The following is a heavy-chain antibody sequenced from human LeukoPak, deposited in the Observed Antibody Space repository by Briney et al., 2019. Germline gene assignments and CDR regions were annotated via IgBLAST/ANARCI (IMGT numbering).Heavy chain of an antibody. CDR1: GFTFSSYA. D-gene: IGHD4-23*01. Sequence: GGSLRLSRAASGFTFSSYAMSWVRQAPGKGLEWVANIKQDGSEKYYVDSVKGRFTISRDNAKNSLYLQMNSLRAEDTAVYYCARGLVNDYWGQGTLVTVSS. V-gene: IGHV3-7*01. J-gene: IGHJ4*02. CDR2: IKQDGSEK. CDR3: ARGLVNDY.